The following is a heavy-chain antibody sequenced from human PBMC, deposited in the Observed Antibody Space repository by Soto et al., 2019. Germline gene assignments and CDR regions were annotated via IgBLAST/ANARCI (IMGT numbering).Heavy chain of an antibody. CDR1: GYIFTTYG. V-gene: IGHV1-18*01. Sequence: QVQLVQSGPEVKKPGASVKVSCRTSGYIFTTYGIAWVRPAPGQGLEWMGRITVYNSNTNYAQKFQGRVTMTTDTSTNTAYMELRNLSSDDTAEYYCEKTGGTGCSNVPCYYAPYYFDYWGQGTLVTVSS. CDR3: EKTGGTGCSNVPCYYAPYYFDY. CDR2: ITVYNSNT. D-gene: IGHD2-2*01. J-gene: IGHJ4*02.